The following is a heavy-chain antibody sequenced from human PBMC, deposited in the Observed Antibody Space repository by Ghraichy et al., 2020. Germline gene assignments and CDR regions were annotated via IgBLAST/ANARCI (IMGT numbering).Heavy chain of an antibody. D-gene: IGHD3-10*01. Sequence: ASVKVSCKASGYTFTSYAMNWVRQAPGQGLEWMGWINTNTGNPTYAQGFTGRFVFSLDTSVSTAYLQISSLKAEDTAVYYCAREVEGSGSEDWFDPWGQGTLVTVSS. CDR1: GYTFTSYA. V-gene: IGHV7-4-1*02. CDR3: AREVEGSGSEDWFDP. CDR2: INTNTGNP. J-gene: IGHJ5*02.